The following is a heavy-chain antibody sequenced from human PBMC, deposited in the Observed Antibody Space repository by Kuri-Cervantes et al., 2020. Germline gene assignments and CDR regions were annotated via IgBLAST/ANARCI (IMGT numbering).Heavy chain of an antibody. J-gene: IGHJ4*02. D-gene: IGHD3-10*01. CDR2: IYYSGST. V-gene: IGHV4-39*07. CDR3: ARYYYGSGSYLAY. CDR1: GGSISSSSYY. Sequence: SETLSLTCTVSGGSISSSSYYWGWIRQPPGKGLEWIGSIYYSGSTYYNPSLKSRVTISVDTSKNQFSLKLSSVTAADTAVYYCARYYYGSGSYLAYWGQGTLVTVSS.